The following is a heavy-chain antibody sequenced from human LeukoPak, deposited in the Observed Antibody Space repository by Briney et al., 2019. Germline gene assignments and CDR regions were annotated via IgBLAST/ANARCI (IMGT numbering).Heavy chain of an antibody. Sequence: SGPTLVKPTQTLTLTCTFSGFSLSTRGVGVGWIRQPPGKGLEWIGEINHSGSTNYNPSLKSRVTISVDTSKNQFSLKLSSVTAADTAVYYCARGSLLGPAAIQMTTTWGYYYGMDVWGQGTTVTVSS. V-gene: IGHV4-39*07. CDR1: GFSLSTRGVG. CDR3: ARGSLLGPAAIQMTTTWGYYYGMDV. J-gene: IGHJ6*02. CDR2: INHSGST. D-gene: IGHD2-2*01.